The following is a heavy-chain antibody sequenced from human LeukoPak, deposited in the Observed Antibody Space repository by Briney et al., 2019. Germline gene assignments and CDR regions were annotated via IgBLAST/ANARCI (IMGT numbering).Heavy chain of an antibody. J-gene: IGHJ6*02. CDR1: GYTFTSYA. V-gene: IGHV1-3*01. CDR2: INAGNGNT. D-gene: IGHD4-17*01. Sequence: VSVKVSCKASGYTFTSYAMHWVRQAPGQRLEWMGWINAGNGNTKYSQKFQGRVTITRDTSASTAYMELSSLRSEDTAVYYCARGGDYVYGMDVWGQGTTVTVSS. CDR3: ARGGDYVYGMDV.